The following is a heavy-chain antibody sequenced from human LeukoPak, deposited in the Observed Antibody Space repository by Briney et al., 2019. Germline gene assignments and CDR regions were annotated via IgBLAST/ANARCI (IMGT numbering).Heavy chain of an antibody. CDR3: ARDSYAGDIVVVPAALGGFDP. CDR2: ISWNSGSI. J-gene: IGHJ5*02. V-gene: IGHV3-9*01. D-gene: IGHD2-2*01. Sequence: PGGSLRLSCAASGFTFDDYAMHWVRQAPGKGLEWVSGISWNSGSIGYADSVKGRFTISRDNAKNSLYLQMNSLRAEDTAVYYCARDSYAGDIVVVPAALGGFDPWGQGTLVTVSS. CDR1: GFTFDDYA.